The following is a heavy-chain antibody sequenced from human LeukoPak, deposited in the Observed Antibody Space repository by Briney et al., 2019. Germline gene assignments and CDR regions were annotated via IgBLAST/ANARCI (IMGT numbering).Heavy chain of an antibody. CDR1: GGSFTGHH. Sequence: SETLSLTCAVYGGSFTGHHWNWIRQSAGKGLEWIGEVNHRGTTNYNPSLKSRVTISVDTSKNQFLLKLTSVTAADTAVYYCARDPTTVVTLPYYFDFWGQGTLVTVSS. V-gene: IGHV4-34*01. CDR2: VNHRGTT. J-gene: IGHJ4*02. D-gene: IGHD4-23*01. CDR3: ARDPTTVVTLPYYFDF.